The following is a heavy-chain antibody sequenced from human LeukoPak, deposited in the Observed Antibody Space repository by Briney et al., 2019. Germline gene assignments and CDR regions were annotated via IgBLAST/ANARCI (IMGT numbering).Heavy chain of an antibody. D-gene: IGHD2-2*01. J-gene: IGHJ3*01. CDR1: GFTFSTYW. CDR2: INTDGSST. Sequence: PGGSLRLSCAVSGFTFSTYWMHWVRQVAGKGLVWVSRINTDGSSTTYADSVKGRFTISRDNAKNTLYLQMNSLRAEDTAVYYCTRVGYCATTSCRTAFDVGGQGTMVTVSS. V-gene: IGHV3-74*01. CDR3: TRVGYCATTSCRTAFDV.